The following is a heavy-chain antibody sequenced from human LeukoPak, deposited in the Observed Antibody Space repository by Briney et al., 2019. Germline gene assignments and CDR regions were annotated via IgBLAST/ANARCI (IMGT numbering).Heavy chain of an antibody. CDR3: AKLRTSDLGFCSAGSCSGDAFDV. CDR2: VSHSGDAT. CDR1: GFPFTSYA. D-gene: IGHD2-15*01. J-gene: IGHJ3*01. Sequence: GGSLRLSCAASGFPFTSYAMTWVRQAPGKGLEWVSGVSHSGDATYSADSVKGRFTISRYNSGNTVYLQMNSLRAEDTAVYYCAKLRTSDLGFCSAGSCSGDAFDVWGQGTVVTVSS. V-gene: IGHV3-23*01.